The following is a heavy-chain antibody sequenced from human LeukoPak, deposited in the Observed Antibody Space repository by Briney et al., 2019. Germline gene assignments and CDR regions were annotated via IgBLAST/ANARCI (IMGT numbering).Heavy chain of an antibody. D-gene: IGHD3-22*01. CDR2: INHSGST. Sequence: SETLSLTCAVYGGSFSGYYWSWIRQPPGKGLEWIGEINHSGSTNYNPSLKSRVTISEDTSKNQFSLKLSSVTAADTAVYYCARGNTRYYYDSSGYYYRDWGQGTLVTVSS. CDR3: ARGNTRYYYDSSGYYYRD. CDR1: GGSFSGYY. V-gene: IGHV4-34*01. J-gene: IGHJ4*02.